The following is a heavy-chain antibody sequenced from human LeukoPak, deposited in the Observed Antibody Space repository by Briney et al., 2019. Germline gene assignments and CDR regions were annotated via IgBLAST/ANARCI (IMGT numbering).Heavy chain of an antibody. CDR3: ARPNYDFWSGYNYYCDY. V-gene: IGHV3-74*01. CDR1: GFTFSSYW. CDR2: INSDGSST. J-gene: IGHJ4*02. D-gene: IGHD3-3*01. Sequence: GGSLRLSCAASGFTFSSYWMHWVRQAPGKGLVWVSRINSDGSSTSYADSVKGRFTISRDNAKNTLYLQMNSLRAEDTAVYYCARPNYDFWSGYNYYCDYWGQGTLVTVSS.